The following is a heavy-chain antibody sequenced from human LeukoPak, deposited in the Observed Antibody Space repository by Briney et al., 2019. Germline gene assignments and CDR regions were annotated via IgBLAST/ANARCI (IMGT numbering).Heavy chain of an antibody. CDR1: GFTFDDYG. Sequence: GGSLRLSCAASGFTFDDYGMSWVRQAPGKGLEWVSGINWNGGSTGYADSVKGRFTISRDNAKNSLYLQMNSLRAEDTAVYYCARGGSSWYSSSFDYWGQGTLVTVSS. D-gene: IGHD6-13*01. V-gene: IGHV3-20*04. CDR2: INWNGGST. CDR3: ARGGSSWYSSSFDY. J-gene: IGHJ4*02.